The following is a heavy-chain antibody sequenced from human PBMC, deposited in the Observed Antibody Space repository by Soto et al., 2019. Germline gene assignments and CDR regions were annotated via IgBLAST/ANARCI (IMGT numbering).Heavy chain of an antibody. Sequence: ASVKVSCKVSGYTFTIYGINWVRQAPGQGLKWMGWISPDNDNTNYAQKLQGRVTMTTDTSTSTAYMDLRSLRSDDTAVYYCATTVYGGNRKFDYWGQGTLVTVSS. CDR3: ATTVYGGNRKFDY. D-gene: IGHD4-17*01. J-gene: IGHJ4*02. CDR2: ISPDNDNT. V-gene: IGHV1-18*01. CDR1: GYTFTIYG.